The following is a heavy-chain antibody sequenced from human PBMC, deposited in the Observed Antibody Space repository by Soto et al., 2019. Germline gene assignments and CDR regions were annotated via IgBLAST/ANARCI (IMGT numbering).Heavy chain of an antibody. CDR2: IIPIFGTA. CDR1: GGTFSRYA. Sequence: ASVKFSCKASGGTFSRYAISWVRPAPGQGLEWMGGIIPIFGTANYAQKFQGRVTITADEYTSTAYMELSSLRSEDTAVYYCATFMVRGVIITSDNWFDPWGQGDLVHVSS. CDR3: ATFMVRGVIITSDNWFDP. J-gene: IGHJ5*02. V-gene: IGHV1-69*13. D-gene: IGHD3-10*01.